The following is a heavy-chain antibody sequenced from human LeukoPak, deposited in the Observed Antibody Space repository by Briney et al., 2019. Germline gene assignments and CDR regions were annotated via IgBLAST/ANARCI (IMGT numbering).Heavy chain of an antibody. CDR2: ISETGRTT. D-gene: IGHD2-21*02. CDR1: GFSFDDYA. CDR3: AKDHDNTDSYYYFDS. V-gene: IGHV3-23*01. J-gene: IGHJ4*02. Sequence: GGSLRISSAASGFSFDDYAMTWVRQAPGKGLEWVSSISETGRTTSYTDSVKGRFTISRDKSKSTLHLQMNRLRAEDTALYYCAKDHDNTDSYYYFDSWGQGTLVTVSS.